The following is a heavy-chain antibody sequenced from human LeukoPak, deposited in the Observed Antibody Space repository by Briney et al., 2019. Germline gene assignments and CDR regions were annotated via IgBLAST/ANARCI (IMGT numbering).Heavy chain of an antibody. Sequence: ASVKVSCKASGYTFTSYGISWVRQAPGQGLEWMGWISAYNGNTNYAQKLQGRVTMTTDTSTSTGYMELRSLRSDDTAVYYCARSPDYDSSGYYLNWFDPWGQGTLVTVSS. CDR3: ARSPDYDSSGYYLNWFDP. CDR1: GYTFTSYG. CDR2: ISAYNGNT. D-gene: IGHD3-22*01. J-gene: IGHJ5*02. V-gene: IGHV1-18*01.